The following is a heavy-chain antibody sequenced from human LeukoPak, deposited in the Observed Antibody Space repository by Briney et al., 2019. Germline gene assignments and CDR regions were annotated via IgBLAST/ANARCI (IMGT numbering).Heavy chain of an antibody. CDR3: ARTPFFTSSEWPNNRRGYFDL. Sequence: ASVKVSCKASGYTFTNYYMHWVRQAPGQRLEWMGIINPSGGRTSYEQKFQGRVTMTRDTSTSTVYMELSSLRSEDTAVYYCARTPFFTSSEWPNNRRGYFDLWGRGTLVTVSS. D-gene: IGHD1-14*01. V-gene: IGHV1-46*01. CDR1: GYTFTNYY. CDR2: INPSGGRT. J-gene: IGHJ2*01.